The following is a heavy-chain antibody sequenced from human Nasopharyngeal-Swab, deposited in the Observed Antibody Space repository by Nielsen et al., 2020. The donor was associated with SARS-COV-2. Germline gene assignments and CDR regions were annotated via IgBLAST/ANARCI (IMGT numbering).Heavy chain of an antibody. CDR2: IIPIFGTA. J-gene: IGHJ4*02. Sequence: SVKVSCKASGGTFSSYAISWVRQAPGQGLEWMGGIIPIFGTANYAQKFQGRVTITADESTSTAYMELSSLRSEDTAVYYCARDLRPYYYDSSGYSPFGYWGQGTLVTVSS. CDR3: ARDLRPYYYDSSGYSPFGY. D-gene: IGHD3-22*01. V-gene: IGHV1-69*13. CDR1: GGTFSSYA.